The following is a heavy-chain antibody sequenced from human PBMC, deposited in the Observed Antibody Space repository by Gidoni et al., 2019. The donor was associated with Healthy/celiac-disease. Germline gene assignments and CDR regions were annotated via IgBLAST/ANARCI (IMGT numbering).Heavy chain of an antibody. CDR1: GFTFRSYA. CDR2: ISGSGGST. V-gene: IGHV3-23*01. J-gene: IGHJ4*02. CDR3: ARASWYYDSSGNYD. Sequence: EVQLLESGGGLVQAGGSLRLSCAASGFTFRSYAMSWVRQAPGKGLEWVSAISGSGGSTYYADSVKGRLTISRDNAKNTLYLQMNSLRAEDTAVYYCARASWYYDSSGNYDWGQGTLVTVSS. D-gene: IGHD3-22*01.